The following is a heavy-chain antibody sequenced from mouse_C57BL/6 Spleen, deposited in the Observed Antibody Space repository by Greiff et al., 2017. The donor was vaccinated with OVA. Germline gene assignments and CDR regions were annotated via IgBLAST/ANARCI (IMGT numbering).Heavy chain of an antibody. D-gene: IGHD3-2*02. V-gene: IGHV5-9-1*02. Sequence: EVKLMESGEGLVKPGGSLKLSCAASGFTFSSYAMSWVRQTPEKRLEWVAYISSGGDYIYYADTVKGRFTISRDNARNTLYLQMSSLKSEDTAMYYCTRAGTRDSSGYFDYWGQGTTLTASS. J-gene: IGHJ2*01. CDR2: ISSGGDYI. CDR1: GFTFSSYA. CDR3: TRAGTRDSSGYFDY.